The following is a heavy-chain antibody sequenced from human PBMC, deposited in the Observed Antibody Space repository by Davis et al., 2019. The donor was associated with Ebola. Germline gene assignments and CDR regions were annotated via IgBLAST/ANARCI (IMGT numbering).Heavy chain of an antibody. CDR1: GFTFSSYS. Sequence: GGSLRLSCAASGFTFSSYSMNWVRQAPGKGLEWVSVIYSGGSTYYADSVKGRCTISRDSSKNTLYLQISSLRAEDTATYYCASYNDWGQGTLVTVSS. CDR2: IYSGGST. J-gene: IGHJ4*02. V-gene: IGHV3-53*01. CDR3: ASYND. D-gene: IGHD5-24*01.